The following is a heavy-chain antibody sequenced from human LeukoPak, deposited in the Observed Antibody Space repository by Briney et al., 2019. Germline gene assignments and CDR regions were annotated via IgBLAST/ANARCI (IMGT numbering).Heavy chain of an antibody. J-gene: IGHJ6*03. CDR1: GFTFSSYG. V-gene: IGHV3-23*01. Sequence: GGTLRLSCAASGFTFSSYGMSWVRQAPGKGLEWVSAISGSGGSTYYADSVKGRFTISRDNSKNTLYLQMNSLRAEDTAVYYCARLEGYYGSGSYFTLDYYYYYMDVWGKGTTVTISS. CDR2: ISGSGGST. CDR3: ARLEGYYGSGSYFTLDYYYYYMDV. D-gene: IGHD3-10*01.